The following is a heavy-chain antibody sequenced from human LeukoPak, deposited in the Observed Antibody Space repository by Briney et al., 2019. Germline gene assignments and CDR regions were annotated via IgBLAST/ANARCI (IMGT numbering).Heavy chain of an antibody. V-gene: IGHV3-30*02. J-gene: IGHJ4*02. CDR1: GFTFSSYG. Sequence: GGSLRLSCAASGFTFSSYGMHWVRQAPGKGLEWVALIRYDGSNKYYADSVKGRFTISRDNSKNTLYLQMNSLRAEDTAVYYCAKVYLMGFYSSSSVDYWGQGTLVTVSS. CDR3: AKVYLMGFYSSSSVDY. D-gene: IGHD6-6*01. CDR2: IRYDGSNK.